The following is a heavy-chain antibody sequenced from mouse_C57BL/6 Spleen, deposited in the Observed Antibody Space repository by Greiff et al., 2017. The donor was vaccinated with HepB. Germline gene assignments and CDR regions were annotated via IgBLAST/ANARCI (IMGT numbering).Heavy chain of an antibody. CDR2: ISSGSSTI. Sequence: EVQLVESGGGLVKPGGSLKLSCAASGFTFSDYGMHWVRQAPEKGLEWVAYISSGSSTIYYADTVKGRFTISRDNAKNTLFLQMTSLRSEDTAMYYCARGLGYYAMDYWGQGTSVTVSS. CDR1: GFTFSDYG. V-gene: IGHV5-17*01. J-gene: IGHJ4*01. CDR3: ARGLGYYAMDY.